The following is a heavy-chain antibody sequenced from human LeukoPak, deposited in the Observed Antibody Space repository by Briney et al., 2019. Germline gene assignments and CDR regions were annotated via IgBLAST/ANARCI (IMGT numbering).Heavy chain of an antibody. V-gene: IGHV4-38-2*02. CDR2: IYHSGST. CDR1: GYSISSGYY. Sequence: SETLTLTCTVSGYSISSGYYWGWVRQTPGKGLEWIGSIYHSGSTYYNPSLKSRVTISVDTSKNQFSLKLSSVTAADTAVYYCAERRNYSGNSGGLDYWGQGTLVTVSS. CDR3: AERRNYSGNSGGLDY. D-gene: IGHD4-23*01. J-gene: IGHJ4*02.